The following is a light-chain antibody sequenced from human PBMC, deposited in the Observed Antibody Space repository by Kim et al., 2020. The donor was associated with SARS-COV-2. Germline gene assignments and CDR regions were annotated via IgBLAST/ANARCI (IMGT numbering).Light chain of an antibody. V-gene: IGKV1-33*01. Sequence: DTQMTQSPSSLSASLGDRVIITCQASHSIGIYLNWYQQKPGEAPKLLIYDASTLETGVPSRFGGSGSGTHFSFTISSLQPEDIATYFCQHYDSLPWTFGQGTKVDIK. CDR2: DAS. CDR3: QHYDSLPWT. J-gene: IGKJ1*01. CDR1: HSIGIY.